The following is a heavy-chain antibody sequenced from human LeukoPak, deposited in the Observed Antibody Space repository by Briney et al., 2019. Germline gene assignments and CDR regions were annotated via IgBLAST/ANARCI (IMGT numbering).Heavy chain of an antibody. D-gene: IGHD3-10*01. Sequence: SETLSLTCTVSGGSISSYYWSWIRQPPGKGLEWIGYIYYSGSTNYNPSLKSRVTISLDTPKNQFSLKLSSVTAADTAVYYCASFFGDYYFYYSMDVWGKGTTVTVSS. J-gene: IGHJ6*03. CDR2: IYYSGST. CDR1: GGSISSYY. V-gene: IGHV4-59*12. CDR3: ASFFGDYYFYYSMDV.